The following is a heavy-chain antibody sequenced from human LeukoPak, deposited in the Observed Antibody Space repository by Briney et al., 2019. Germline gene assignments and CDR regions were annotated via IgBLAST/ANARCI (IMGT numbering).Heavy chain of an antibody. J-gene: IGHJ4*02. V-gene: IGHV1-58*02. D-gene: IGHD3-22*01. Sequence: SVKVSCKASGFTFTSSAMQWLRQARGQRLEWIGWIVVGSGNTNYAQKFQERVTITRDMSTSTAYMDLSSLRSEDTAVYYCAADPVYYYDSSGYPTFGYWGQGTLVTVSS. CDR3: AADPVYYYDSSGYPTFGY. CDR2: IVVGSGNT. CDR1: GFTFTSSA.